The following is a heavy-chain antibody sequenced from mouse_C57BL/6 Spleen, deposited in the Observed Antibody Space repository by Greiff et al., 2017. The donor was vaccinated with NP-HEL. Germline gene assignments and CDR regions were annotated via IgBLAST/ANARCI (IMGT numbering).Heavy chain of an antibody. CDR1: GFTFSNYW. Sequence: EVKLQESGGGLVQPGGSMKLSCVASGFTFSNYWMNWVRQSPEKGLEWVAQIRLKSDNYATHYAESVKGRFTISRDDSKSSVYLQMNNLRAEDTGIYYCTRYYGSSRYYFDYWGQGTTLTVSS. CDR3: TRYYGSSRYYFDY. D-gene: IGHD1-1*01. CDR2: IRLKSDNYAT. J-gene: IGHJ2*01. V-gene: IGHV6-3*01.